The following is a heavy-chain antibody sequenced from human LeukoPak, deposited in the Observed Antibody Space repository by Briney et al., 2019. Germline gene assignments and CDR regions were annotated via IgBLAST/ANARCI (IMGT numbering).Heavy chain of an antibody. CDR1: GYTFTGYY. CDR2: INPNSGGT. CDR3: ARARYYYDGSGYFKT. V-gene: IGHV1-2*02. J-gene: IGHJ5*02. Sequence: GASVKVSCKASGYTFTGYYMHWVRQAPGQGLEWMGWINPNSGGTNYAQKFQGRVTMTRDTSISTAYMELSRLRSDDTAVYYCARARYYYDGSGYFKTWGQGTLVTVSS. D-gene: IGHD3-22*01.